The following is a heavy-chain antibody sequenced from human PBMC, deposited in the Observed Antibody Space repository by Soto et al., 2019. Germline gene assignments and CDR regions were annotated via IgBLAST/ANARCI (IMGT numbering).Heavy chain of an antibody. CDR2: IDPSGGST. J-gene: IGHJ4*02. CDR1: GYTFTSYY. V-gene: IGHV1-46*01. D-gene: IGHD5-18*01. Sequence: GASVKVSCKASGYTFTSYYMHWVRQAPGQGLEWMGIIDPSGGSTSFSQKFQGRFTISRDNAKNSLYLQMNSLRAEDTAVYYCARDQPGYSYGYGLGYWGQGTLVTVS. CDR3: ARDQPGYSYGYGLGY.